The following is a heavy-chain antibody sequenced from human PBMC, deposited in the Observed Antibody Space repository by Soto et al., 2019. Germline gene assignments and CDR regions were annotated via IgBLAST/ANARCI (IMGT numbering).Heavy chain of an antibody. CDR2: IIPILGIA. CDR1: GGTFSSYT. CDR3: ASANYGDYYYYGMDV. V-gene: IGHV1-69*02. D-gene: IGHD4-17*01. Sequence: QVQLVQSGAEVKKPGSSVKVSCKASGGTFSSYTISWVRQAPGQGLEWMGRIIPILGIANYAQKFQGRVTITADKSTSTAYMELSSLRSEDTAVYYCASANYGDYYYYGMDVWGQGTTVTVSS. J-gene: IGHJ6*02.